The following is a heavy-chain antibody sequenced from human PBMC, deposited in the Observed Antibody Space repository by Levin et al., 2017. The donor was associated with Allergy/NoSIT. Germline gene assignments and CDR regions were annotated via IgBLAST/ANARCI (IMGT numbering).Heavy chain of an antibody. CDR3: ARLRYSDSGSYFCGMDV. V-gene: IGHV3-53*01. J-gene: IGHJ6*02. CDR2: IYNDGST. D-gene: IGHD3-10*01. Sequence: LGESLKISCAASGFTVSSNYMSWVRQAPGKGLEWVSVIYNDGSTQYTDSVKGRFSVSRDNSKNTVYLQMNNLRAEDTAVYYCARLRYSDSGSYFCGMDVWGQGTTVTVSS. CDR1: GFTVSSNY.